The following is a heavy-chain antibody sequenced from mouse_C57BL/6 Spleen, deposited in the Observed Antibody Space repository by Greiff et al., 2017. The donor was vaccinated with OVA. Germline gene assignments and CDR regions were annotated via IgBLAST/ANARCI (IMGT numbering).Heavy chain of an antibody. CDR1: GFTFSSYA. J-gene: IGHJ2*01. V-gene: IGHV5-9-1*02. CDR2: ISSGGDYI. D-gene: IGHD3-3*01. CDR3: TREDSFFDY. Sequence: DVMLVESGEGLVKPGGSLKLSCAASGFTFSSYAMSWVRQTPEKRLEWVAYISSGGDYIYYADTVKGRFTISRDNARNTLYLQMSSLKSEDTAMYYCTREDSFFDYWGQGTTLTVSS.